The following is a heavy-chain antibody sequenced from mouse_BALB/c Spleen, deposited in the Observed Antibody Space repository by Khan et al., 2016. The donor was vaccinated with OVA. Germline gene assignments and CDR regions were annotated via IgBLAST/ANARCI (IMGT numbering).Heavy chain of an antibody. Sequence: QVQLKQSGPGLVAPSQSLSITCTVSGFSLSRYNIHWVRQPPGKGLEWLGMIWGGGGTDYNSTLKSRLSISKDNSKNQVFLKMNSLQTDDTAMYFCARAYYRYDGYYAMDDWGQGTSVTVSS. CDR2: IWGGGGT. CDR1: GFSLSRYN. D-gene: IGHD2-14*01. V-gene: IGHV2-6-4*01. J-gene: IGHJ4*01. CDR3: ARAYYRYDGYYAMDD.